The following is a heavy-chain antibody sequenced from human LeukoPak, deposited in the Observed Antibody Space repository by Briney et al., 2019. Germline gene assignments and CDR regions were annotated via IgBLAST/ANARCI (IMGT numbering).Heavy chain of an antibody. CDR1: GYSFTSYW. V-gene: IGHV5-51*01. CDR2: IYPGDSDT. D-gene: IGHD3-3*01. CDR3: ARHPQSRFGSGYYPGIDESWFAP. J-gene: IGHJ5*02. Sequence: GESLKISCKGSGYSFTSYWIGWVRQMPGKGLEWMGIIYPGDSDTRYSPSFQGQVTISADKSISTAYLQWSSLKASDTAMYYCARHPQSRFGSGYYPGIDESWFAPGGQGPLVTVSS.